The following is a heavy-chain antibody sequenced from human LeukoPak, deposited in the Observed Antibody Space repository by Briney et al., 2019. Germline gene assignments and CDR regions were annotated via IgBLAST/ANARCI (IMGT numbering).Heavy chain of an antibody. CDR1: GGSLSSGSYY. CDR3: ARNGPYYYGSGSNY. D-gene: IGHD3-10*01. V-gene: IGHV4-61*01. CDR2: IYYSGST. J-gene: IGHJ4*02. Sequence: SETLSLTCTVSGGSLSSGSYYWSWIRQPPGKGLEWIGYIYYSGSTNYNPSLKSRVTISVDTSKNQFSLKLSSVTAADTAVYYCARNGPYYYGSGSNYWGQGTLVTVSS.